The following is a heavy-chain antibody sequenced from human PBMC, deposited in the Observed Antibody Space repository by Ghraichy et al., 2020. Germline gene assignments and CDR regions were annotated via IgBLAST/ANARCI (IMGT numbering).Heavy chain of an antibody. CDR1: GYTLTELS. Sequence: KVSCKVSGYTLTELSMHWVRQAPGKGLEWMGGFDPEDGETIYAQKFQGRVTMTEDTSTDTAYMELSSLRSEDTAVYYCATETYYYDSSGYLGHYYYYYGMDVWGQGTTVTVSS. CDR3: ATETYYYDSSGYLGHYYYYYGMDV. J-gene: IGHJ6*02. D-gene: IGHD3-22*01. V-gene: IGHV1-24*01. CDR2: FDPEDGET.